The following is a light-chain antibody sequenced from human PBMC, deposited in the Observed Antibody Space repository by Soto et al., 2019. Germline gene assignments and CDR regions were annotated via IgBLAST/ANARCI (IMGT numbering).Light chain of an antibody. CDR2: DTT. Sequence: QAVVTQEPSLTVSPGGTVTLTCGSSTGAGTNGHYPYWFQQKPGQAPRTLTYDTTNRHSWTPARFSGSLLGGKAALTLLGAKPEDEDEYYCLLSYNGPYVFGTGTKVTVL. J-gene: IGLJ1*01. CDR3: LLSYNGPYV. CDR1: TGAGTNGHY. V-gene: IGLV7-46*02.